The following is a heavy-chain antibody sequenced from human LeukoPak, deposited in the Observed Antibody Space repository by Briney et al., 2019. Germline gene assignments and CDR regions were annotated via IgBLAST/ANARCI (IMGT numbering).Heavy chain of an antibody. V-gene: IGHV3-48*01. J-gene: IGHJ4*02. D-gene: IGHD3-22*01. CDR3: ASDFRYDSSGYRQPVDY. CDR1: GFTFSSYS. Sequence: GGSLRLSCAASGFTFSSYSMNWVRQAPGKGLEWVSYISSSSSTIYYADSVKGRFTISRDNAKNSLYLQMNSLRAEDTAVYYCASDFRYDSSGYRQPVDYWGQGTLVTVSS. CDR2: ISSSSSTI.